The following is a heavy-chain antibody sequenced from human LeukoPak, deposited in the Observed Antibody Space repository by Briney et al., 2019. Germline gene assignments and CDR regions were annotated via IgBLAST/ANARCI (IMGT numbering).Heavy chain of an antibody. D-gene: IGHD2-21*02. Sequence: ASVKVSCKASGYTFTGYYMHWVRQAPGQGLEWMARINPNSGGTNYAQKFQGRVTMTRDTSISTAYMELSRLRSDDTAVYYCARGTRGVVTARAYFDYWGQGTLVTVSS. CDR3: ARGTRGVVTARAYFDY. V-gene: IGHV1-2*06. J-gene: IGHJ4*02. CDR2: INPNSGGT. CDR1: GYTFTGYY.